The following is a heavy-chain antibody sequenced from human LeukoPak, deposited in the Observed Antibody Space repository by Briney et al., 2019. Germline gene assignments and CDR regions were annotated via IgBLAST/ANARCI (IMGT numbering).Heavy chain of an antibody. D-gene: IGHD5-12*01. CDR1: GGSINGYY. CDR2: IYYTGST. Sequence: TSETLSLTCTVSGGSINGYYWSWIRQSPGKGLESLGYIYYTGSTNYNPSLKSRVTMSVDTSKNQFSLRLNSVTAADTAVYYCARVGYGGYGVLDYWGQGTLVTISS. J-gene: IGHJ4*02. V-gene: IGHV4-59*12. CDR3: ARVGYGGYGVLDY.